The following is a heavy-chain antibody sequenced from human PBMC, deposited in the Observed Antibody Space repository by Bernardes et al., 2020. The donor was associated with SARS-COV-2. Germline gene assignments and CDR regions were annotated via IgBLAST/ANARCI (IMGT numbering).Heavy chain of an antibody. J-gene: IGHJ4*02. CDR2: IYPGDSDT. D-gene: IGHD5-12*01. Sequence: GESLKISCECSGYSFTSHWIAWVRQMPGKGLEWMGTIYPGDSDTRYSPSFEGQVTISADKSISTAYLQWSSLKASDTAIYYCAGPEIYSGYENWGQGTLVTVSS. CDR1: GYSFTSHW. CDR3: AGPEIYSGYEN. V-gene: IGHV5-51*01.